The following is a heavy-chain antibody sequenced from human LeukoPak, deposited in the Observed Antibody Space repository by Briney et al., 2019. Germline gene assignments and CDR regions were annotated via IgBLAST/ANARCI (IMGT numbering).Heavy chain of an antibody. D-gene: IGHD6-13*01. J-gene: IGHJ4*02. Sequence: QPGGSLRLSCAASGFTFSTYWMHWVRQAPGRGPVWVSRISPDGSTTTYADSVRGRFSISRDNAKNTLYMQMNSLRVDDTAVYYCVRGSSTWSPLGDYWGQGTLVTVST. CDR3: VRGSSTWSPLGDY. CDR1: GFTFSTYW. V-gene: IGHV3-74*01. CDR2: ISPDGSTT.